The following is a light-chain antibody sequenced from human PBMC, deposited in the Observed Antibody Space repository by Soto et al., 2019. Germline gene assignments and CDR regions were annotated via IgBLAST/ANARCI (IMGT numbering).Light chain of an antibody. Sequence: QSALTQPASVSGSPGQSITISCTGTSSDAGSYNFVSWYQQHPGKAPKVMIYEDSKRPSGVSIRFSGSKSGNTASLTISGLQAEDEADYYCCSYASSSTYWVFGGGTKLTVL. CDR3: CSYASSSTYWV. CDR1: SSDAGSYNF. J-gene: IGLJ3*02. V-gene: IGLV2-23*01. CDR2: EDS.